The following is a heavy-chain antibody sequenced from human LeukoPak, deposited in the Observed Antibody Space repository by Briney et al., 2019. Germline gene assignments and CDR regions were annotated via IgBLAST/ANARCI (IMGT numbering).Heavy chain of an antibody. J-gene: IGHJ6*03. CDR3: ARILGYCSGGSCYSAYYYYYMDV. D-gene: IGHD2-15*01. Sequence: SETLSLTCAVYGGSFSGYYWSWIRQPPGKGLEWIGEINHSGSTNYNPSLKSRVTISVDTSKNQLSLKLSSVTAADTAVYYCARILGYCSGGSCYSAYYYYYMDVWGKGTTVTVSS. CDR2: INHSGST. CDR1: GGSFSGYY. V-gene: IGHV4-34*01.